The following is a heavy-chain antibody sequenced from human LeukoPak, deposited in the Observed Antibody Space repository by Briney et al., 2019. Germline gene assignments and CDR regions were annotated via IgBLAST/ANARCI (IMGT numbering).Heavy chain of an antibody. J-gene: IGHJ4*02. CDR2: FYHSGNT. CDR3: AREHFDY. V-gene: IGHV4-38-2*02. Sequence: SETLSLTCAVSGYSISSNYYWGWIRPPPGKGLKWIGCFYHSGNTYYNPSLKSRVTISADTSKNQFSLKLSSVTAADTAVYYCAREHFDYWGQEALVTVSS. CDR1: GYSISSNYY.